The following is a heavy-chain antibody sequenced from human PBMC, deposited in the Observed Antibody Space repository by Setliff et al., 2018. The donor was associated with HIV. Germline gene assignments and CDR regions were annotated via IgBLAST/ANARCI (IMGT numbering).Heavy chain of an antibody. V-gene: IGHV4-39*01. CDR1: GGSITSTTYY. CDR2: INYTGNT. Sequence: SETLSLTCTVSGGSITSTTYYWGWILQPPGKGLEWIGTINYTGNTYHKPSLKSRVTISVEASKNQISLKLTAVTAADSAVYYCARGGDGIDFWGQGTLVTVSS. CDR3: ARGGDGIDF. J-gene: IGHJ4*02. D-gene: IGHD2-21*02.